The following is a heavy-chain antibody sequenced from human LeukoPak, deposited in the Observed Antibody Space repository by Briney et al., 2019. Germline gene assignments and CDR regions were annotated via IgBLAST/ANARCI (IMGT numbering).Heavy chain of an antibody. CDR2: INTNTGNP. V-gene: IGHV7-4-1*02. CDR1: GYTFTSYA. J-gene: IGHJ4*02. CDR3: ARDDTLYCSSTSCYGGDY. D-gene: IGHD2-2*01. Sequence: GASVTVSCKASGYTFTSYAMNWVRQAPGQGLEWMGWINTNTGNPTYAQGFTGRFVFSLDTSVTTAYLQISSLKAEDTAVYYCARDDTLYCSSTSCYGGDYWGQGTLVTVSS.